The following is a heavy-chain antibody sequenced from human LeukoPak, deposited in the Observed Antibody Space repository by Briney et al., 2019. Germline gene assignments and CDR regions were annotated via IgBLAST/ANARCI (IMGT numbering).Heavy chain of an antibody. CDR1: GGSFSGYY. J-gene: IGHJ4*02. D-gene: IGHD3-22*01. Sequence: PSETLSLTCAVYGGSFSGYYWSWIRQTPGKGLEWIGEINHSGSTNYNPSLKSRVTISVDTSKNQFSLKLSSVTAADTAVYYCARVVVITTFDYWGQGTLVTVSS. CDR3: ARVVVITTFDY. CDR2: INHSGST. V-gene: IGHV4-34*01.